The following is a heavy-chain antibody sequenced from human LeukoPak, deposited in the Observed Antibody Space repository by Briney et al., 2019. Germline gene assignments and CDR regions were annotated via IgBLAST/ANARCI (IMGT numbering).Heavy chain of an antibody. Sequence: GGSLRLSCAASGFTFSSYSMNWVRQAPGKGLEWVSSISSSSSYIYYADSVKGRFTISRDNAKNSLYLQMNSLRAEDTAVYYCARDLGDHDAFDIWGQGTMVTVSS. V-gene: IGHV3-21*01. D-gene: IGHD2-21*01. CDR2: ISSSSSYI. J-gene: IGHJ3*02. CDR3: ARDLGDHDAFDI. CDR1: GFTFSSYS.